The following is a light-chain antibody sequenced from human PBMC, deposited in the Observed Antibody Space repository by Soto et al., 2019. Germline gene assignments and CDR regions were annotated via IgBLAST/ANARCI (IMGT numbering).Light chain of an antibody. CDR2: GNS. J-gene: IGLJ2*01. CDR1: SSNIGAGYD. CDR3: QSSDSSLRVSV. V-gene: IGLV1-40*01. Sequence: SVLTQPPSVSGAPGQRVTISCTGSSSNIGAGYDVHWYQQLPGTAPKLLIYGNSNRPSGVPDRFSGSKSGTSASLAITGLQAEDEADSSCQSSDSSLRVSVFGGGTKLTVL.